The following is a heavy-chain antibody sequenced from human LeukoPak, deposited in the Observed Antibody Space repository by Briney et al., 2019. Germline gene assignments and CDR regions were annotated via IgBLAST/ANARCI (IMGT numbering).Heavy chain of an antibody. D-gene: IGHD6-6*01. CDR3: AKEPRYSSSNYYYYYMDV. CDR1: GFTFSSYW. V-gene: IGHV3-7*01. Sequence: GGSLRLSCAASGFTFSSYWMSWVRQAPGKGLEWVANIKQDGSEKYYVDSVKGRFTISRDNAKNSLYLQMNSLRAEDTAVYYCAKEPRYSSSNYYYYYMDVWGKGTTVTVS. CDR2: IKQDGSEK. J-gene: IGHJ6*03.